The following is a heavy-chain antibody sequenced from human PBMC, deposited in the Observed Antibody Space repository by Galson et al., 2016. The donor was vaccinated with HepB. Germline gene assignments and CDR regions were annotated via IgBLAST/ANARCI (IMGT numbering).Heavy chain of an antibody. CDR3: ARHRTYGDSPAAFEI. CDR2: IYYSGNT. D-gene: IGHD2-21*02. CDR1: GGSLNRHAYY. V-gene: IGHV4-39*01. Sequence: SETLSLTCTVSGGSLNRHAYYWAWIRQPPGKGLEWIGTIYYSGNTYYNPSLKSRVTISVDTSKNQFSLELSSVTAADTAVYDCARHRTYGDSPAAFEIWGRGTMVAVSS. J-gene: IGHJ3*02.